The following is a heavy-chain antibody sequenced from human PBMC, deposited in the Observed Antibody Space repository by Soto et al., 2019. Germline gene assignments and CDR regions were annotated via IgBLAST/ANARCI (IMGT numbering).Heavy chain of an antibody. CDR3: ASSAGFWEIDY. V-gene: IGHV3-74*01. CDR2: INSDGSST. CDR1: GFTFSSYW. Sequence: PGGSLRLSCAASGFTFSSYWMHWVRQAPGKGLVWVSRINSDGSSTSYADSVKGRFTISRDNAKNTLYLQMNSLRAEDTAVYYCASSAGFWEIDYWGQGTLVTVS. J-gene: IGHJ4*02. D-gene: IGHD6-13*01.